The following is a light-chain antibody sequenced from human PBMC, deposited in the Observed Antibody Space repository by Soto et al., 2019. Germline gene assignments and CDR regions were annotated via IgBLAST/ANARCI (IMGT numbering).Light chain of an antibody. Sequence: QSVLTQPPSASGSPGQSVAISCTGTSSDIGAYKFVSWYQQHPGKAPKLIIYEVSIRPSGVPDRFSGSKSGNTASLTVSGLLAEGEADYYCSWYAGTNSVVFGGGTKLTVL. CDR2: EVS. CDR1: SSDIGAYKF. V-gene: IGLV2-8*01. CDR3: SWYAGTNSVV. J-gene: IGLJ2*01.